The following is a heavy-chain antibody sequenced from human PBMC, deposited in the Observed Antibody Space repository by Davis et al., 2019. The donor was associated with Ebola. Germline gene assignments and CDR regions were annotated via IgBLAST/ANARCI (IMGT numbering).Heavy chain of an antibody. V-gene: IGHV4-39*01. CDR1: GGSISSSSYY. Sequence: PSETLSLTCTVSGGSISSSSYYWGWIRQPPGKGLEWIGSIYYSGSTYYNPSLKNRVTISVDTSKNQFSLKLSSVTAADTAVYYCARLPLDPYYYYYYGMDVWGQGTTVTVSS. J-gene: IGHJ6*02. CDR2: IYYSGST. CDR3: ARLPLDPYYYYYYGMDV.